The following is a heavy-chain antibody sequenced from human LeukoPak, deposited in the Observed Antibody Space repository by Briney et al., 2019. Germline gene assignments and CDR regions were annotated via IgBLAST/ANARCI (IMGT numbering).Heavy chain of an antibody. J-gene: IGHJ4*02. V-gene: IGHV4-61*02. D-gene: IGHD4-23*01. CDR1: GGSISSGSYY. CDR3: ASANKVGGPSQY. Sequence: SETLSLTCTVSGGSISSGSYYWSWIRQPAGKGLEWIGRIYTSGSTNYNPSLKSRVTISVDTSKNRFSLKLSSVTAADTAVYYCASANKVGGPSQYWGQGTLVTVSS. CDR2: IYTSGST.